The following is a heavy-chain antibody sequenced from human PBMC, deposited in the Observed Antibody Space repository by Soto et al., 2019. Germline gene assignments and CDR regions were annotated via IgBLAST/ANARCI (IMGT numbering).Heavy chain of an antibody. D-gene: IGHD4-17*01. V-gene: IGHV1-69*01. Sequence: QVQLVQSGAEVKKPWSSVKVSCKASGGTFSSYAISWVRQAPGQGLEWMGGIIPIFGTANYAQKFQGRVTITADESTSTAYMELSSLRSEDTAVYYCARDPRFYGDYWFDPWGQGTLVTVSS. J-gene: IGHJ5*02. CDR2: IIPIFGTA. CDR1: GGTFSSYA. CDR3: ARDPRFYGDYWFDP.